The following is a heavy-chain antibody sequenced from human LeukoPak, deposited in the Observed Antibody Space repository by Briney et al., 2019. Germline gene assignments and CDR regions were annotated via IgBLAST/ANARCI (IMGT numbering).Heavy chain of an antibody. CDR3: ARDYVWASGFSSGSDY. V-gene: IGHV3-30*01. J-gene: IGHJ4*02. D-gene: IGHD6-19*01. CDR2: ILYDGSNE. CDR1: GFTFNNYA. Sequence: PGGSLRLSCAAFGFTFNNYAMHWVRQAPGKGLEWVALILYDGSNEYYADSVKGRFTISRDNSKNTLYLQMNSLRAEDTAVYYCARDYVWASGFSSGSDYWGQGTLVTVSA.